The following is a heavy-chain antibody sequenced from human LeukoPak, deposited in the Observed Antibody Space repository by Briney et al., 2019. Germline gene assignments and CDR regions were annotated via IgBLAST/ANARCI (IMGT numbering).Heavy chain of an antibody. D-gene: IGHD1-1*01. Sequence: PSETLSLTCTVSGGSISSYYWSWIRQPSGKGLEWIGYIYYSGSTNYNPSLKGRVTISVDTSKNQFSLKLSSVTAADTAVYYCARAHKLNAFDIWGQGTMVTVSS. CDR1: GGSISSYY. J-gene: IGHJ3*02. V-gene: IGHV4-59*01. CDR2: IYYSGST. CDR3: ARAHKLNAFDI.